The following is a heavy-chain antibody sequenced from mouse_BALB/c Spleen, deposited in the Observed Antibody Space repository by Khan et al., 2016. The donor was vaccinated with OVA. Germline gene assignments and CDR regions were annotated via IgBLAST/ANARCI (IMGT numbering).Heavy chain of an antibody. D-gene: IGHD1-1*01. CDR2: INPSTGYT. Sequence: QVQLQQSGAELAKPGASVKMSCKASGYTFTSYWMHWVKQRPGQGLEWIGYINPSTGYTEYNQKFKDKATLTADKSSRTAYMQLSSLTSEDSAVXYCANHGSSSAWFTYWGQGTLVTVSA. J-gene: IGHJ3*01. CDR3: ANHGSSSAWFTY. CDR1: GYTFTSYW. V-gene: IGHV1-7*01.